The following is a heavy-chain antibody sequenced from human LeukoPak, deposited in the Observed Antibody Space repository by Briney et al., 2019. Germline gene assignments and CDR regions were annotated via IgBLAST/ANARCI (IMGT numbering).Heavy chain of an antibody. CDR3: ARQSGGYCGGDCYPTDYDY. D-gene: IGHD2-21*02. CDR2: IYYSGST. J-gene: IGHJ4*02. V-gene: IGHV4-59*08. Sequence: SETLSLTCTVSGGSISSYYWSWIRQPPGKGLEWIGYIYYSGSTNYNPSLKSRVTISVDTSKNQFSLKLSSVTAADTAVYYCARQSGGYCGGDCYPTDYDYWGQGTLVTVSS. CDR1: GGSISSYY.